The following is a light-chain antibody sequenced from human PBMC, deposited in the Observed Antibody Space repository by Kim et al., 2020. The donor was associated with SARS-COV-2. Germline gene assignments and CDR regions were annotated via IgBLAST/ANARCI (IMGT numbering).Light chain of an antibody. J-gene: IGLJ3*02. CDR3: ALLDDCLNGPV. CDR1: HSNIGYNY. Sequence: GQMFTISCSRSHSNIGYNYVFCYNLLPGTAPALLIYLNDPRRSGVPDRFSGSKSGSSASLAISGLRSEDEAEYYCALLDDCLNGPVFGGGTKVTVL. CDR2: LND. V-gene: IGLV1-47*01.